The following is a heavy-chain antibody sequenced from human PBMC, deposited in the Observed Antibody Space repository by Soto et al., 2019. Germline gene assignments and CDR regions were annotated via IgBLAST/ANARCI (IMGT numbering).Heavy chain of an antibody. V-gene: IGHV3-30*18. D-gene: IGHD6-13*01. CDR1: GFIFRSYG. J-gene: IGHJ3*01. CDR3: AKGYIAAPGVLDGIDV. Sequence: QVQLVESGGGVVQPGRSLRLSCAASGFIFRSYGMHWVLQAPGKGLEWVAVISYDGNNKYFADSVKGRFTISRDNFKNTVYLQMNSLSTDDTAVYYCAKGYIAAPGVLDGIDVWGQGTMVTVSS. CDR2: ISYDGNNK.